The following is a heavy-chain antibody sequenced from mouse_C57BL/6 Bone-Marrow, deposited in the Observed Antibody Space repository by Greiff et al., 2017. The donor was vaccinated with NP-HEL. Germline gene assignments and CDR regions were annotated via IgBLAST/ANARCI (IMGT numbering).Heavy chain of an antibody. CDR2: ISYDGSN. Sequence: DVKLQESGPGLVKPSQSLSLTCSVTGYSITSGYYWNWIRQFPGNKLEWMGYISYDGSNNYNPSLKNRISITRDTSKNQFFLKLNSVTTEDTATYYCARDYGVFAYWGQGTLVTVSA. V-gene: IGHV3-6*01. D-gene: IGHD1-1*01. CDR1: GYSITSGYY. J-gene: IGHJ3*01. CDR3: ARDYGVFAY.